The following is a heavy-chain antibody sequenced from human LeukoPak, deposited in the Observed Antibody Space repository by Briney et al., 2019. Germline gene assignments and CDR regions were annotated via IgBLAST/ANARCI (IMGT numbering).Heavy chain of an antibody. CDR1: GLTVSSSY. V-gene: IGHV3-53*04. CDR2: IYIGDNP. CDR3: ARVRPWVFDY. Sequence: GGSLRLSCAASGLTVSSSYMSWVRQAPGKGLEWVSIIYIGDNPHYADSVKGRFTISRHNSKNTLYLQMNNLRAEDTAVYYCARVRPWVFDYWGQGTLVTVSS. J-gene: IGHJ4*02.